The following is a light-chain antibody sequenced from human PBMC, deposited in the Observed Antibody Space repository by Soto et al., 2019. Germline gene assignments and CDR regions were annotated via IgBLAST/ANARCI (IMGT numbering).Light chain of an antibody. CDR1: QSVSSF. CDR3: QQRSSWT. J-gene: IGKJ1*01. V-gene: IGKV3-11*01. Sequence: EIVLTQSPATLSLSPGERATLSCRASQSVSSFLGWYQQKPGQAPRLLIYDASNRAPGIPARFSGSGSGTDCTLTISSLEPEDFAVYYCQQRSSWTFGQGTKVEIK. CDR2: DAS.